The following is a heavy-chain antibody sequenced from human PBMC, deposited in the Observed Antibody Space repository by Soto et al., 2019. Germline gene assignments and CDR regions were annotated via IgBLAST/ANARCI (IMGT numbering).Heavy chain of an antibody. Sequence: XXTLSLTCTVSCGSISSYYWSWIRQPPGKGLEWIAYXYYSGXTHYNHYLKSXXTITVDTXXTQSYLNLRSVTPADTPVYYCAGYTLVSGPFDIWGQGTMVTASS. V-gene: IGHV4-59*01. CDR3: AGYTLVSGPFDI. J-gene: IGHJ3*02. D-gene: IGHD2-15*01. CDR1: CGSISSYY. CDR2: XYYSGXT.